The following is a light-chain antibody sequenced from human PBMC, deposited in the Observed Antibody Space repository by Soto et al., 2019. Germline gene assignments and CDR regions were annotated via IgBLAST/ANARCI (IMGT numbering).Light chain of an antibody. Sequence: EIVLTQSPGTLSLSPGERGTLSCRASQSVSSNYLAWYQQKPGQAPRLLIYSAFSRTTGIPGRFSGSGSGTDFTLTIRRLAPEDFAVYYCQYYGSSPWTFGQGTKVEIK. J-gene: IGKJ1*01. CDR2: SAF. V-gene: IGKV3-20*01. CDR1: QSVSSNY. CDR3: QYYGSSPWT.